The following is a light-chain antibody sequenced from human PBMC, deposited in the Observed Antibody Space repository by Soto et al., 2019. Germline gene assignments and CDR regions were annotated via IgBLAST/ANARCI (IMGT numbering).Light chain of an antibody. CDR2: EVS. J-gene: IGLJ2*01. CDR1: SSDVGGYNY. V-gene: IGLV2-8*01. CDR3: SSLQGTNNLY. Sequence: QSALTQPPSASGSPGQSVTISCTGTSSDVGGYNYVSWYQQHPGKAPKLMIYEVSKRPSGVPDRFSGSKSGNTASLTVSGPKAEDEADYYCSSLQGTNNLYFGEGTRLT.